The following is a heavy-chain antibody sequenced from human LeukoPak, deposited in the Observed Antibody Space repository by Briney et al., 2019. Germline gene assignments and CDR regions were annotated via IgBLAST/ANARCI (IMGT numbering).Heavy chain of an antibody. J-gene: IGHJ5*02. CDR2: IIPIFGTA. V-gene: IGHV1-69*05. Sequence: SVKVSCKASGGTFSRYAISWVRQAPGQGLEWMGGIIPIFGTANYAQKFQGRVTMTTDTSTSTAYMELRSLRSDDTAVYYCARTVRVVTPAYNWFDPWGQGILVTVSS. CDR1: GGTFSRYA. CDR3: ARTVRVVTPAYNWFDP. D-gene: IGHD4-23*01.